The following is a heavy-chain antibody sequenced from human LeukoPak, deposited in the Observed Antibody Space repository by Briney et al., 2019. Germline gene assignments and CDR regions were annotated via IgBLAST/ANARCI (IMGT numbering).Heavy chain of an antibody. J-gene: IGHJ4*02. CDR2: IEQEGSEK. CDR3: ARRGRIFGVVIIGYFDY. CDR1: GFTFSSYW. Sequence: SGGSLRLSCAASGFTFSSYWMSWVRQAPGKGLEWVANIEQEGSEKNYVGSVKGRFTISRDNAKNSLYLQMNNLRAEDTAVYYCARRGRIFGVVIIGYFDYWGQGTLVTVSS. D-gene: IGHD3-3*01. V-gene: IGHV3-7*05.